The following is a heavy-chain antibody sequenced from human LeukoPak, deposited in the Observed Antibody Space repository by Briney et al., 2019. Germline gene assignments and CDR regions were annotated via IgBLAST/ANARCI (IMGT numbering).Heavy chain of an antibody. CDR1: GYRFTSFW. J-gene: IGHJ3*02. Sequence: GGALEISWKGSGYRFTSFWSGWVRQMPGKGLEGMGIIYPGDSDYRYSTSFQDKVTISADKSIRTAYLQWSSLKASDTAMYYCARQKTSVEYSSSSLPKGYDAFDIWGQGTMVTVSS. V-gene: IGHV5-51*01. CDR2: IYPGDSDY. D-gene: IGHD6-6*01. CDR3: ARQKTSVEYSSSSLPKGYDAFDI.